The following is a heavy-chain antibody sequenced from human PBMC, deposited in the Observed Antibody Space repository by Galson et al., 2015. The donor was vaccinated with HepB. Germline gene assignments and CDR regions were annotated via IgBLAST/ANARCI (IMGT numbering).Heavy chain of an antibody. CDR1: GFAFSTYS. D-gene: IGHD5-18*01. J-gene: IGHJ4*02. CDR3: ARGGGGYSYGYLFDY. Sequence: SLRLSCAASGFAFSTYSMNWVRQAPGKGLEWVSYISSSGSTIYYADSVKGRFTISRDNAKNSLYLQMNSLRAEDTAVYYCARGGGGYSYGYLFDYWGQGTLVTVSS. V-gene: IGHV3-48*01. CDR2: ISSSGSTI.